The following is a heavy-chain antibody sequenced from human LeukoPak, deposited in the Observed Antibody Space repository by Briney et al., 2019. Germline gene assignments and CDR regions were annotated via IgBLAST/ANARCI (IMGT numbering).Heavy chain of an antibody. D-gene: IGHD2-2*02. Sequence: GASVKVSCKASGGTFSSYAISWVRQAPGQGLEWMGWINPNSGGTNYAQKFQGRVTMTRDTSISTAYMELSRLRSDDTAVYYCARGDVVVPAAIIYYYYGMDVWGQGTTVTVSS. CDR3: ARGDVVVPAAIIYYYYGMDV. V-gene: IGHV1-2*02. J-gene: IGHJ6*02. CDR1: GGTFSSYA. CDR2: INPNSGGT.